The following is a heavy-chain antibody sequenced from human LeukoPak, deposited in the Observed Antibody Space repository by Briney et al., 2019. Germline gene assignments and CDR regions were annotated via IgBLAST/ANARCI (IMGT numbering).Heavy chain of an antibody. J-gene: IGHJ4*02. CDR2: INHSGST. V-gene: IGHV4-34*01. Sequence: SETLSLTCAVYGGSFSGYYWSWIRQPPGKGLEWIGEINHSGSTNYNPSLKSRVTISVDTSKNQFSLKLSSVTAADTAVYYCARGPDHYGSGSYYKRKGYFDYWGQGTLVTVSP. CDR3: ARGPDHYGSGSYYKRKGYFDY. D-gene: IGHD3-10*01. CDR1: GGSFSGYY.